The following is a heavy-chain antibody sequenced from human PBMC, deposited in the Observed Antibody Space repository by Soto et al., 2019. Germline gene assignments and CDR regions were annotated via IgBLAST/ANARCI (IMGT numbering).Heavy chain of an antibody. Sequence: SVKTSCKARVYPLTRYYMHWVRQAPGQGLEWMGIINPSGGSTSYAPRFQGRVTMTRDTSTSTVYMELSSLTSEETAVYYCARDHLDRYYYDSSGYYPPDYWGQGTLVTVSS. CDR2: INPSGGST. CDR3: ARDHLDRYYYDSSGYYPPDY. V-gene: IGHV1-46*01. CDR1: VYPLTRYY. D-gene: IGHD3-22*01. J-gene: IGHJ4*02.